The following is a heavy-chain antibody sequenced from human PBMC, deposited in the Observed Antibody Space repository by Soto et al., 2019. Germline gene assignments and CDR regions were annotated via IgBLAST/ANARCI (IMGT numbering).Heavy chain of an antibody. V-gene: IGHV3-30*18. J-gene: IGHJ6*02. D-gene: IGHD1-7*01. CDR1: GFTFSSYG. Sequence: GGSLRLSCAASGFTFSSYGMHWVRQAPGKGLEWVAVISYDGSNKYYADSVKGRFTISRGNSKNTLNLQMNSLRAEDTAVYYCAKNWNYFGGMDVWGHGPTVTVSS. CDR3: AKNWNYFGGMDV. CDR2: ISYDGSNK.